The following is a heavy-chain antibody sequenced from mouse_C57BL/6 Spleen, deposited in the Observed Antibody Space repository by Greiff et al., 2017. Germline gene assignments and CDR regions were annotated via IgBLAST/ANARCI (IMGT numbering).Heavy chain of an antibody. Sequence: QVQLQQPGAELVRPGTSVKLSCKASGYTFTSYWMHWVKQRPGQGLEWIGVIDPSVSYINYNQKFKGKATLTVDTSTSTSYMQLSSLTSEDSAVYYCARSSWHYCSSYAMDYWGQGTSVTASS. CDR3: ARSSWHYCSSYAMDY. D-gene: IGHD1-1*01. J-gene: IGHJ4*01. V-gene: IGHV1-59*01. CDR1: GYTFTSYW. CDR2: IDPSVSYI.